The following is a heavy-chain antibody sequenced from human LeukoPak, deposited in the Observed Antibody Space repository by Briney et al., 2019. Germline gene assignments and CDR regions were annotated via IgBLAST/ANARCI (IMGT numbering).Heavy chain of an antibody. J-gene: IGHJ3*02. Sequence: GGSLRLSCAASGFTFSGYTLNWVRQAPGKGLGWVSYISRTSDIVSYADSVRGRFTISRDNAKNSLYLQMSSLRAEDTAVYYCARDYGYAFDTWGQGTMVTVSS. CDR2: ISRTSDIV. V-gene: IGHV3-48*01. CDR3: ARDYGYAFDT. D-gene: IGHD3-16*01. CDR1: GFTFSGYT.